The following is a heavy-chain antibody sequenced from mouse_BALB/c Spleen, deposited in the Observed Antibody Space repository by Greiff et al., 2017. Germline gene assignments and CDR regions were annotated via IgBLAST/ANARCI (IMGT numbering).Heavy chain of an antibody. D-gene: IGHD4-1*01. Sequence: EVQRVESGGGLVQPGGSLKLSCAASGFTFSSYGMSWVRQTPDKRLELVATINSNGGSTYYPDSVKGRFTISRDNAKNTLYLQMSSLKSEDTAMYYCAREEEVGPFDYWGQGTTLTVSS. CDR1: GFTFSSYG. J-gene: IGHJ2*01. CDR2: INSNGGST. CDR3: AREEEVGPFDY. V-gene: IGHV5-6-3*01.